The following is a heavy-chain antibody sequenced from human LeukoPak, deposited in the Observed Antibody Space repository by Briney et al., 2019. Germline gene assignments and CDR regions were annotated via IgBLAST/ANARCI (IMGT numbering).Heavy chain of an antibody. CDR1: GFTVSSNY. CDR2: IYSGGST. Sequence: PGGSLRLSCAASGFTVSSNYMSWVRQAPGKGLEWVSVIYSGGSTYYADSVKGRFTISRDNSKNTLYLQMNSLRAEDTAVYYCARDHGITMVRGVIEYYFDYWGQGTLVTVSS. CDR3: ARDHGITMVRGVIEYYFDY. J-gene: IGHJ4*02. V-gene: IGHV3-53*01. D-gene: IGHD3-10*01.